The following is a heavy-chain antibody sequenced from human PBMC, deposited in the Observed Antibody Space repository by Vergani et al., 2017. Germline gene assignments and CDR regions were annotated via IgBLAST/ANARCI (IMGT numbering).Heavy chain of an antibody. CDR1: GFSVSDNY. CDR3: SYGMDV. J-gene: IGHJ6*02. Sequence: AQLVESGGGLVQPGGSLRLSCAASGFSVSDNYMSWVRQAPGKGLEWVSILYVVGTSDYADSVKGRFTVSRDISKNTLHLQLNSLRVEDTAVYFCSYGMDVWGQGTTVTVSS. CDR2: LYVVGTS. V-gene: IGHV3-66*01.